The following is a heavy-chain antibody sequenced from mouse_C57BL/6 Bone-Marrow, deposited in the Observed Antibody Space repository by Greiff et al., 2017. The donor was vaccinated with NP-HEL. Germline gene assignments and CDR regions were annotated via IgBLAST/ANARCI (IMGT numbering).Heavy chain of an antibody. CDR2: INPYNGGT. V-gene: IGHV1-19*01. CDR1: GYTFTDYY. D-gene: IGHD1-1*01. J-gene: IGHJ2*01. Sequence: VQLQQSGPVLVKPGASVKMSCKASGYTFTDYYMNWVKQSHGKSLEWIGVINPYNGGTSYNQKFKGKATLTVDKSSSTAYMELNSLTSEDSAVYYCARRVYYYGSSSFDYWGQGTTLTVSS. CDR3: ARRVYYYGSSSFDY.